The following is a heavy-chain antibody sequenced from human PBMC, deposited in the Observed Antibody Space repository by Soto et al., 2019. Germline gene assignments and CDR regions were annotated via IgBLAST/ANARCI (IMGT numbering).Heavy chain of an antibody. J-gene: IGHJ5*01. CDR2: ISGDGNDK. V-gene: IGHV3-30*03. CDR3: VQGASTAHQPLDS. D-gene: IGHD1-26*01. Sequence: QVQLVESGGGVVQPGRSLRLSCAASGFIFRNFGMHWVRRAPGKGLEWVATISGDGNDKYYPDSMKGRFTISRDNFNNTLYLQLNSLRPEDTAVYHCVQGASTAHQPLDSWGHGVLVTVSS. CDR1: GFIFRNFG.